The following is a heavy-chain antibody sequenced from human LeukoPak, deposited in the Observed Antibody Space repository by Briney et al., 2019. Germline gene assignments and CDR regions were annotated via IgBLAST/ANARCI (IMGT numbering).Heavy chain of an antibody. CDR1: GYSISSGYW. V-gene: IGHV4-4*02. D-gene: IGHD4-17*01. CDR3: ARNGDYSADS. J-gene: IGHJ4*02. Sequence: SSETLSLTCAVSGYSISSGYWWSWVRQPPGKGLEWIGEVHHSGRTNYNPSLKSRVTMSVDKSKNQFSLKLTSVTAADTAVYYCARNGDYSADSWGQGTLLTVSS. CDR2: VHHSGRT.